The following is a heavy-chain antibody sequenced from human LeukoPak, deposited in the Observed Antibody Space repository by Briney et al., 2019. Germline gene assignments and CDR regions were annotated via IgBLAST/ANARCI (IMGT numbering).Heavy chain of an antibody. D-gene: IGHD3-22*01. CDR1: GGTFSSYA. V-gene: IGHV1-69*05. J-gene: IGHJ4*02. Sequence: SVKVSCKASGGTFSSYAISWVRQAPGQGLEWMGRIIPIFGTANYAQKLQGRVTITTDESTSTAYMELSSLRSEDTAVYYCARAADYYDSSGYRYWGQGTLVTVSS. CDR2: IIPIFGTA. CDR3: ARAADYYDSSGYRY.